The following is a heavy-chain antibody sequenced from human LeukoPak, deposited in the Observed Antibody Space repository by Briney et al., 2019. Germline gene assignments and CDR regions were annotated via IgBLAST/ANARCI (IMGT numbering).Heavy chain of an antibody. CDR2: ISYDGSNK. CDR1: GFTFSSYA. D-gene: IGHD4-11*01. J-gene: IGHJ5*02. Sequence: GGSLRLSCAASGFTFSSYAMHWVRQAPGKGLEWVAVISYDGSNKYYADSVKGRFTISRDNSKNTLYLQMNSLRAEDTAVYYCAKDLGTTVTTGWFDPWGQGTLVTVSS. CDR3: AKDLGTTVTTGWFDP. V-gene: IGHV3-30-3*01.